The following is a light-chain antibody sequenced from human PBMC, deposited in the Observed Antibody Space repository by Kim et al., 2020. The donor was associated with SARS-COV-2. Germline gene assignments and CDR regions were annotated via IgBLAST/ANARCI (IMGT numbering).Light chain of an antibody. J-gene: IGKJ1*01. V-gene: IGKV3-20*01. Sequence: EIVLTQSPGTLSLSPGERATLSCRASQSVSRSYLAWYQQKPGQAPRLLIYGASSRATGVPDRFSGSGSGTDFTLTITRLEPEDIAVYYCQQYGNSPHTFGKGTKVAIK. CDR1: QSVSRSY. CDR3: QQYGNSPHT. CDR2: GAS.